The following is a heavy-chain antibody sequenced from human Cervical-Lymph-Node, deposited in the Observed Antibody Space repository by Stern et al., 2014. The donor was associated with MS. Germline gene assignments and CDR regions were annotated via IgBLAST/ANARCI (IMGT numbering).Heavy chain of an antibody. D-gene: IGHD6-19*01. CDR1: GSTFSTSW. J-gene: IGHJ5*01. CDR3: TRFLQSGWSDLFDS. Sequence: EVQLLESGGGLVQPGGSQRLSCVASGSTFSTSWMSWVRQAPGKGLEWVANIKRDGSETYYLDSAKGRFTISRDNAKSSLYLEMNSLRAEDTAVYYCTRFLQSGWSDLFDSWGRGTLVTVSS. CDR2: IKRDGSET. V-gene: IGHV3-7*01.